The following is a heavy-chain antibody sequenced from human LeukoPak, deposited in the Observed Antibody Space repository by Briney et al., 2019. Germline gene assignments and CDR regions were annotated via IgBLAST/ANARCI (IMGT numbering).Heavy chain of an antibody. CDR1: GYTFTGYY. CDR2: INPNSGGT. CDR3: ARVRRKVTGFDY. V-gene: IGHV1-2*02. D-gene: IGHD4-23*01. J-gene: IGHJ4*02. Sequence: ASVKVSRKASGYTFTGYYMHWVRQAPGQGLEWMGWINPNSGGTNYAQKFQGRVTMTRDTSISTAYMELSRLRSDDTAVYYCARVRRKVTGFDYWGQETLVTVSS.